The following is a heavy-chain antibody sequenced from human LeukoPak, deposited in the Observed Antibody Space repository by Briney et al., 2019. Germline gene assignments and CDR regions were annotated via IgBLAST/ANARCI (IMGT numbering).Heavy chain of an antibody. D-gene: IGHD3-10*01. CDR2: INPHSGVT. CDR1: GYTFTGYY. Sequence: GASVKVSCKASGYTFTGYYILWVRQAPGQGLECVGWINPHSGVTTYAQNFQGRVTMTRDASIGTAYLELIGLKSDDTAVYYCARNYGSGDFDHWGQGTLVTVSS. J-gene: IGHJ4*02. V-gene: IGHV1-2*02. CDR3: ARNYGSGDFDH.